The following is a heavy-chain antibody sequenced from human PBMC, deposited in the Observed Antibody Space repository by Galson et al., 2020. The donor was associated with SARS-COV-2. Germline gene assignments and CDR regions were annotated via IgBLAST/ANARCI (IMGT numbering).Heavy chain of an antibody. CDR2: IDWDDDK. J-gene: IGHJ6*02. Sequence: ESGPTLVKPTQTLTVTCTFSGFSLSTKGMCVSWIRQPPGKALEWLARIDWDDDKYYSTSLMTRLTISKDTSKNQVVLTMTNMDPVDTATYYCARTLGYFANVVCYARGMDVWGQGTTVTVSS. CDR3: ARTLGYFANVVCYARGMDV. D-gene: IGHD2-8*01. CDR1: GFSLSTKGMC. V-gene: IGHV2-70*11.